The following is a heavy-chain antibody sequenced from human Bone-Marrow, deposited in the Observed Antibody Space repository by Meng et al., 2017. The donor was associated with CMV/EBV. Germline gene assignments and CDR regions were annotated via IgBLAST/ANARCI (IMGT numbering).Heavy chain of an antibody. CDR2: ISAYNGNT. Sequence: ASVKVSCKASGYTFTSYGISWVRQAPGQGLEWMGWISAYNGNTNYAQKLQGRVTMTTDTSTSTAYMELRSLRSDDTAVYYCAREGCSSNSCRQHPPQYYYYYYGMDVWGQGTTVTVSS. J-gene: IGHJ6*02. V-gene: IGHV1-18*01. CDR1: GYTFTSYG. CDR3: AREGCSSNSCRQHPPQYYYYYYGMDV. D-gene: IGHD2-2*01.